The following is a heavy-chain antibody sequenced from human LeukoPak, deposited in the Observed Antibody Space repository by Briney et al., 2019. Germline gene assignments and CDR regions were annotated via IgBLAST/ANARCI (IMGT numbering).Heavy chain of an antibody. CDR1: GYTFTSYG. CDR2: LSVYNGHT. Sequence: GASVKVSCKTSGYTFTSYGIGWVRQAPGQGLEWMGWLSVYNGHTNYAQKFQGVFTMTTDTSTGTAYMELRSLRSDDTAVYYCARLLLTECKSGWYGHNFDYWGQGTQVTVSS. D-gene: IGHD6-13*01. J-gene: IGHJ4*02. V-gene: IGHV1-18*01. CDR3: ARLLLTECKSGWYGHNFDY.